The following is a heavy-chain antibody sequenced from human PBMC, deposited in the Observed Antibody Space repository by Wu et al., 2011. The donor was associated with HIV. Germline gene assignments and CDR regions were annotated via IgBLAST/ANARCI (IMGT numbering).Heavy chain of an antibody. Sequence: QVQLVQSGAEVKKPGSSVKVSCKASGATFSSYAISWVRQAPGQGLEWMGGIIPIFGTSNYAQKFQGRLTITTDESTTTAYMELSSLRSEDTAVYYCARAWKQQLVKFVYYYYAMDVWGQGTTVTVSS. CDR2: IIPIFGTS. D-gene: IGHD6-13*01. CDR3: ARAWKQQLVKFVYYYYAMDV. V-gene: IGHV1-69*01. J-gene: IGHJ6*02. CDR1: GATFSSYA.